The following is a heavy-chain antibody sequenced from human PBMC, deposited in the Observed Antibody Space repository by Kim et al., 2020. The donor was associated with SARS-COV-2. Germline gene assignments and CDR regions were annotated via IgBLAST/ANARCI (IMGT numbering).Heavy chain of an antibody. CDR1: GFTFSSYG. CDR2: ISYDGSNK. D-gene: IGHD5-18*01. CDR3: AKGPGLRRRIQLWCNWY. Sequence: GGSLRLSCAASGFTFSSYGMHWVRQAPGKGLEWVAVISYDGSNKYYADSVKGRFTISRDNSKNTLYLQMNSLRAEDTAVYYCAKGPGLRRRIQLWCNWY. V-gene: IGHV3-30*18. J-gene: IGHJ2*01.